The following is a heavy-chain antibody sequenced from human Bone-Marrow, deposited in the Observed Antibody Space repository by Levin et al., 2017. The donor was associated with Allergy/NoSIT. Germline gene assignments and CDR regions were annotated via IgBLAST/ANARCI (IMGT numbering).Heavy chain of an antibody. J-gene: IGHJ4*02. V-gene: IGHV1-69*13. Sequence: VASVKVSCRSSGGTFSSDPISWLRQAPGQGLEWMGGIIPMYRTPNFAQSFQGRLMINADESTSTAFMELTSLRYEDTAIYFCARDHSSTERYFDSWGQGTLVTVSS. D-gene: IGHD2-15*01. CDR1: GGTFSSDP. CDR3: ARDHSSTERYFDS. CDR2: IIPMYRTP.